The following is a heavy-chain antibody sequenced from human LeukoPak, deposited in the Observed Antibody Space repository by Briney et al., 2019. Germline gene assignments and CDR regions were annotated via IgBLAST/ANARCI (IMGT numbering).Heavy chain of an antibody. D-gene: IGHD5-18*01. V-gene: IGHV3-30*18. CDR1: GFTFSSYG. J-gene: IGHJ5*02. CDR2: ISYDGSNK. CDR3: AKACWTAMAPGNWFDP. Sequence: GRSLRLSCAASGFTFSSYGMHWVRQAPGKGLEWVAVISYDGSNKYYADSVKGRFTISRDNSKNTLYLQMNRLRAEDTAVYYCAKACWTAMAPGNWFDPWGQGTPVTVSS.